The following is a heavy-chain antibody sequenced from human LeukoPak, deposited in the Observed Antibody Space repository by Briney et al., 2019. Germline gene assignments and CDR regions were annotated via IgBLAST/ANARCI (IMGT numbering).Heavy chain of an antibody. CDR1: GFTFSSYE. D-gene: IGHD3-10*01. Sequence: GGSLRLSCAASGFTFSSYEMNWVRQAPGKGLEWVSYISSSGSTIYYADSVKGRFTISRDNAKNSLYLQMNSLRAEDTAVYYCARMTRGFGELSGAFDIWGQGTMVAVSS. V-gene: IGHV3-48*03. CDR2: ISSSGSTI. J-gene: IGHJ3*02. CDR3: ARMTRGFGELSGAFDI.